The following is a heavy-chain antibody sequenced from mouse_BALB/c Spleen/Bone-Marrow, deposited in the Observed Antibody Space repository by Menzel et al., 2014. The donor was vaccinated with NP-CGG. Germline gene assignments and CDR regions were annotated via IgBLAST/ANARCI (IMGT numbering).Heavy chain of an antibody. J-gene: IGHJ2*01. D-gene: IGHD2-4*01. CDR3: ARRRDYDYFDY. V-gene: IGHV5-6*02. CDR1: GFTFSNYG. CDR2: ISSGGTYT. Sequence: EVKLMESGGDLVKPGGSLKLSCAAFGFTFSNYGMSWVRQIPDKRLEWVATISSGGTYTFYPDSVKGRFTISRDNTKNTLTLQMTSLESEDTAMYYCARRRDYDYFDYWGQGTTLTVSP.